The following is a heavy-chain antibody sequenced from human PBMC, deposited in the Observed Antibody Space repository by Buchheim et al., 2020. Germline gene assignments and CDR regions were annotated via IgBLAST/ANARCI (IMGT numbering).Heavy chain of an antibody. CDR1: GFTFSNYA. Sequence: EVQMVESGGGLVQPGGSLRLSCAASGFTFSNYAMSWVRQAPGKGLEWVSTISGSGNFPYYTDSVKGRFTISRDNTKNTLYLLMNSLRAEDAAVYYCAKDYKWLVGGYYFYYGMDVWGQGTT. D-gene: IGHD6-19*01. V-gene: IGHV3-23*04. CDR3: AKDYKWLVGGYYFYYGMDV. CDR2: ISGSGNFP. J-gene: IGHJ6*02.